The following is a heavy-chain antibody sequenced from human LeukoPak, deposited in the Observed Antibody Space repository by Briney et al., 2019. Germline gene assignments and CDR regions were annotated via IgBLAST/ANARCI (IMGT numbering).Heavy chain of an antibody. J-gene: IGHJ3*02. CDR2: IRYDGSNK. V-gene: IGHV3-30*02. CDR1: GFTFSSYG. D-gene: IGHD5-18*01. Sequence: GGSLRLSCAACGFTFSSYGMLWVRQAPGKGLEWVAFIRYDGSNKYYADSVKGRFTISRDNSKNTLYLQMNSLRAEDTAVYYCAKEADTAMVMNAFDIWGQGTMVTVSS. CDR3: AKEADTAMVMNAFDI.